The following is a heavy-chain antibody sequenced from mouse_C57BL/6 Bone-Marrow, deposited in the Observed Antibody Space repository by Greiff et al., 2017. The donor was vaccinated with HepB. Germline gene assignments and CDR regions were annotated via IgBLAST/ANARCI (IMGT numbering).Heavy chain of an antibody. CDR1: GYTFTSYG. J-gene: IGHJ4*01. Sequence: VQRVESGAELARPGASVKLSCKASGYTFTSYGISWVKQRTGQGLEWIGEIYPRSGNTYYNEKFKGKATLTADKSSSTAYMELRSLTSEDSAVYFCARGIYDGYYYAMDYWGQGTSVTVSS. CDR2: IYPRSGNT. CDR3: ARGIYDGYYYAMDY. D-gene: IGHD2-3*01. V-gene: IGHV1-81*01.